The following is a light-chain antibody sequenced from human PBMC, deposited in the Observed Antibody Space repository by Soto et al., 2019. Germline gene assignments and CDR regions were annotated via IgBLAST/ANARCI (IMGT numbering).Light chain of an antibody. CDR1: QSVGSN. Sequence: EIVMTQSPATLSVSPGEGVTLSWRARQSVGSNLAWYQQKPGQAPRLLIYGSSTRATGIPARFSGSGSETEFTLTISSLQAEDSAVYFCQQYNNWPTWTFGQGTKVDIK. V-gene: IGKV3-15*01. J-gene: IGKJ1*01. CDR2: GSS. CDR3: QQYNNWPTWT.